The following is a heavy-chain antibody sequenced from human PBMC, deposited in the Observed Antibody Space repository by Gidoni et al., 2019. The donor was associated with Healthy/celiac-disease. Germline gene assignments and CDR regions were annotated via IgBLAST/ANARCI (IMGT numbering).Heavy chain of an antibody. Sequence: QVQLVQSGAAVKKPGSSVKVSCKASGGTFSSYDISWVRQAPGQGLEWMGRIIPILGRANYAQKFQGRVTITADKSTSTAYMELSSLRSEDTAVYYCARDRYYYDSSGYYLTDYFDYWGQGTLVTVSS. CDR3: ARDRYYYDSSGYYLTDYFDY. CDR2: IIPILGRA. V-gene: IGHV1-69*04. J-gene: IGHJ4*02. D-gene: IGHD3-22*01. CDR1: GGTFSSYD.